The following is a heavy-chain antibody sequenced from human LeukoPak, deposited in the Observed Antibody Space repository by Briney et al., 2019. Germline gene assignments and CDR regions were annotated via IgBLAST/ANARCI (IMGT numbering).Heavy chain of an antibody. V-gene: IGHV1-8*01. CDR3: ARGRRYCSSTSCYLSFDY. Sequence: ASVKVSCKASGYTFTSYDINWVRQATAQGLEWMGWMNPNSGNTGHAQKFQGRVTMTRNTSISTAYMELSSLRSDDTAVYYCARGRRYCSSTSCYLSFDYWGQGTLVTVSS. D-gene: IGHD2-2*01. J-gene: IGHJ4*02. CDR1: GYTFTSYD. CDR2: MNPNSGNT.